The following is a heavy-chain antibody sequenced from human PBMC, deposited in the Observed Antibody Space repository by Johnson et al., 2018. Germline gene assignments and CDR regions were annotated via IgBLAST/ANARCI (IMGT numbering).Heavy chain of an antibody. D-gene: IGHD4-17*01. CDR1: GFTFSSYA. V-gene: IGHV3-48*03. J-gene: IGHJ6*02. Sequence: VQLVESGGGLVKPGGSLRLSCAASGFTFSSYAMHWVRQAPGKGLEWVSYISSSGSTIYYADAVKGRFTISGDNAKNSRYRQMNSLRAEDTAVYYFAKCYGDYVYYYYGMDVWGQGTTVTVSS. CDR2: ISSSGSTI. CDR3: AKCYGDYVYYYYGMDV.